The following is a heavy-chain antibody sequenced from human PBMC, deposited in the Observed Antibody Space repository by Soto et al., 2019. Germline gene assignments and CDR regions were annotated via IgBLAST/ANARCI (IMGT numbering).Heavy chain of an antibody. CDR2: INHSGST. Sequence: SETLSLTCAVYGGSFSGYYWSWIRQPPGKGLEWIGEINHSGSTNYNPALKSRVIISVDTSKNQFSLKLSSVTAADTAVYYCARLKIGDYVWGSYLYFDYWGQGTLVTVSS. V-gene: IGHV4-34*01. CDR3: ARLKIGDYVWGSYLYFDY. D-gene: IGHD3-16*02. CDR1: GGSFSGYY. J-gene: IGHJ4*02.